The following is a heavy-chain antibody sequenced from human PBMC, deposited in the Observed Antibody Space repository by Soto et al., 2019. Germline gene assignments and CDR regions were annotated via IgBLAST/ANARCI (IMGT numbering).Heavy chain of an antibody. D-gene: IGHD3-3*01. CDR3: ERGTVLRFLEWFRFDP. CDR2: ISRSSSTI. Sequence: PGGSLRLSCPASAFTFSSYSMNWVRQAPGKGLEWVSYISRSSSTIYYADSVKGRFTISRDNAKNSLYLQMNSLRDEDTDVYYWERGTVLRFLEWFRFDPWGQGTLVTVSS. V-gene: IGHV3-48*02. CDR1: AFTFSSYS. J-gene: IGHJ5*02.